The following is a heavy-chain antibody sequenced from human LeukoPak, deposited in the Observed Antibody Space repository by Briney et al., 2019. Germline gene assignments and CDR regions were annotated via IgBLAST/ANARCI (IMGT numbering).Heavy chain of an antibody. J-gene: IGHJ6*04. CDR2: IIPIFGTA. CDR1: GGTFSIYA. CDR3: ARGPYYDILTGWNGMDV. V-gene: IGHV1-69*06. Sequence: ASVNVSCTASGGTFSIYAISWVRQAPGQGLEWMGGIIPIFGTANYAQKFQGRVTITADKSTSTAYMELSSLRSEDTAVYYCARGPYYDILTGWNGMDVWGKGTTVTVSS. D-gene: IGHD3-9*01.